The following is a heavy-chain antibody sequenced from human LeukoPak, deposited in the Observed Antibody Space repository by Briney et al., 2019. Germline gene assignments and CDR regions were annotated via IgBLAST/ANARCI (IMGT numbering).Heavy chain of an antibody. Sequence: GGSLRLSCAASGFSFSDHYMRWIRQAPGKGLEWVANINEDGSNKWHLGSVKGRFTVSRDNARNALYLQMNSLRVEDTAVYYCTRVIVAVPGYFDYFDFWGQGALVTVSS. CDR3: TRVIVAVPGYFDYFDF. V-gene: IGHV3-7*01. CDR2: INEDGSNK. CDR1: GFSFSDHY. J-gene: IGHJ4*02. D-gene: IGHD6-19*01.